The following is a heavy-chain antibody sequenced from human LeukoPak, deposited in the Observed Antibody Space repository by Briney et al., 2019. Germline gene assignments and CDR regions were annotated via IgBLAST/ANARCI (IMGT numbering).Heavy chain of an antibody. CDR2: IRYDGGET. D-gene: IGHD3-10*01. Sequence: GGSLRLSCAASGFTFNRRGMHWVRQAPGKGLEWVAFIRYDGGETFYADFVKGRFTISRDNAKNSLYLQMNSLRAEDTAVYYCARTFGEFWLLSLMDVWGKGTTVTVSS. V-gene: IGHV3-30*02. J-gene: IGHJ6*03. CDR1: GFTFNRRG. CDR3: ARTFGEFWLLSLMDV.